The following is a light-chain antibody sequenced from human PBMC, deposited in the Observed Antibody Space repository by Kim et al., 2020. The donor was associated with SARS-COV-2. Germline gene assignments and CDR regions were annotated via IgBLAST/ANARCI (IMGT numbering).Light chain of an antibody. J-gene: IGKJ2*01. CDR1: QSVSSK. Sequence: SVAPGETTTRSSRASQSVSSKLAWYQQKPGHAPTCLLYAASTRATGLPARFSGSGSGTEFTLTISSLQSEDFAFYYCQQYNNWPYTFGQGTKLEI. CDR3: QQYNNWPYT. V-gene: IGKV3-15*01. CDR2: AAS.